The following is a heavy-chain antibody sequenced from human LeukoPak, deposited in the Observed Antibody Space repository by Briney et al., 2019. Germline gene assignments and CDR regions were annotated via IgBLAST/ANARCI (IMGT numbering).Heavy chain of an antibody. CDR2: IKQDGSEK. J-gene: IGHJ3*02. CDR3: ARGDEAFDI. Sequence: GGSLRLSCAVAGFTLSTFWMAWVRQAPGKGLEWVANIKQDGSEKYYADSVKGRFTISRDNAKNSLYLQMNSLRAEDTALYHCARGDEAFDIWGQGTMVTVSS. V-gene: IGHV3-7*03. CDR1: GFTLSTFW.